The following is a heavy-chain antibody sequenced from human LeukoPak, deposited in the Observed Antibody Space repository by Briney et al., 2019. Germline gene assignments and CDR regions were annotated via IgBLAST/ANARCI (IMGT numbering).Heavy chain of an antibody. J-gene: IGHJ3*02. Sequence: GGSLRLSCVVSGXTFSSYGVNWVRQAPGKGLESVLYINRGSSTIYYADSVKGRFIISRDNAKNSLYLQMKSLRDEDTAVYYCARECLMVGVYDAFDIWGQGTMVTVSS. CDR3: ARECLMVGVYDAFDI. D-gene: IGHD1-26*01. V-gene: IGHV3-48*02. CDR2: INRGSSTI. CDR1: GXTFSSYG.